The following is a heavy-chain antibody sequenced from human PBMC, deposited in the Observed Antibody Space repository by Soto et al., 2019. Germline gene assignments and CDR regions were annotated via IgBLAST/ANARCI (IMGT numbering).Heavy chain of an antibody. CDR1: GYMFVTYG. J-gene: IGHJ4*02. Sequence: ASVKFSCKASGYMFVTYGINWVRQAPGQGLEWMGWISAYNGNTKYAQNLQGRVTMATDASTDTTYMQLSSLSSEDTAVYFCAAVRLPPDGFAFGGLVAGAFNYWGQGTPVTVSS. D-gene: IGHD3-16*01. CDR3: AAVRLPPDGFAFGGLVAGAFNY. V-gene: IGHV1-18*01. CDR2: ISAYNGNT.